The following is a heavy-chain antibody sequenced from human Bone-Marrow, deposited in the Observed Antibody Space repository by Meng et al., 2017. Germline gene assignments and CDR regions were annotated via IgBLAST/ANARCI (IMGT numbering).Heavy chain of an antibody. CDR3: ATGAAAADH. J-gene: IGHJ4*02. V-gene: IGHV3-15*01. Sequence: EVQLVESGGGLIQPGGSLRLSCVASGLSLTDAWMSWVRQAPGKGLEWVGRIKRNSDGGTIDYAAPVKGRFTISRDDSKNTLYLQMDSLITEDTAVYFCATGAAAADHWGQGTLVTVSS. CDR2: IKRNSDGGTI. CDR1: GLSLTDAW. D-gene: IGHD6-13*01.